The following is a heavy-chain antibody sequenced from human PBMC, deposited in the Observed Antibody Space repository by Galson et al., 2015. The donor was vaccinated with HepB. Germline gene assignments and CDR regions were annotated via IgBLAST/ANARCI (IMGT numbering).Heavy chain of an antibody. V-gene: IGHV3-30*04. CDR1: GFTFSSYA. J-gene: IGHJ4*02. CDR2: ISYDGSNK. D-gene: IGHD6-13*01. Sequence: SLRLSCAASGFTFSSYAMHWVRQAPGKGLEWVAVISYDGSNKYYADSVKGRFTISRDNSKNTLYLQMNSLRAEDTAVYYCARDRMSSSWYLGELDYWGQGTLVTVSS. CDR3: ARDRMSSSWYLGELDY.